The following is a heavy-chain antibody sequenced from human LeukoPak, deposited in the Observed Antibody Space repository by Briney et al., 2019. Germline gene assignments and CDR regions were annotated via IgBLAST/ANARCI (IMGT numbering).Heavy chain of an antibody. CDR2: ISSSGSTI. D-gene: IGHD4-17*01. Sequence: TGGSLRLSCAASGFTFSSYEMNWVRQAPGRGLEWVSYISSSGSTIYYADSVKGRFTTSRDNAKNSLYLQMNSLRAEDTAVYYCARQELYGDYYWGQGTLVTVSS. CDR3: ARQELYGDYY. CDR1: GFTFSSYE. J-gene: IGHJ4*02. V-gene: IGHV3-48*03.